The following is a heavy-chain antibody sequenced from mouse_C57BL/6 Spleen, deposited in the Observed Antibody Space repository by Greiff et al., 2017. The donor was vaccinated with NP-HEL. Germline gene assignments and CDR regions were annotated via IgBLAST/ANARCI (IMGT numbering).Heavy chain of an antibody. CDR2: ISDGGSYT. J-gene: IGHJ3*01. CDR3: ARDDADKAWFAY. V-gene: IGHV5-4*01. CDR1: GFTFSSYA. Sequence: DVMLVESGGGLVKPGGSLKLSCAASGFTFSSYAMSWVRQTPEKRLEWVATISDGGSYTYYPDNVKGRFTISRDNAKNNLYLQMSHLKSEDTAMYYCARDDADKAWFAYWGQGTLVTVSA.